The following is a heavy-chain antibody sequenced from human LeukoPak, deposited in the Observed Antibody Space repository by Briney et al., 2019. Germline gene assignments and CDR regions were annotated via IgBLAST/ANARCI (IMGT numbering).Heavy chain of an antibody. Sequence: GESLKISFKGSGSLFTSYWIAWVRPMPGKGLEWMGIIYPGDSDTRYSPSFQGQVTISADKSISTAYLQWSSLKASDSAMYYCARRSGSFQGDYNFDYWGQGTLVTVSS. CDR3: ARRSGSFQGDYNFDY. D-gene: IGHD1-26*01. J-gene: IGHJ4*02. CDR2: IYPGDSDT. CDR1: GSLFTSYW. V-gene: IGHV5-51*01.